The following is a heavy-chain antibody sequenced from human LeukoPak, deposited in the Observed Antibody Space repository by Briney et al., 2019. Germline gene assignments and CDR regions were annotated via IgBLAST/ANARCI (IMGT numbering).Heavy chain of an antibody. D-gene: IGHD6-19*01. V-gene: IGHV4-38-2*01. J-gene: IGHJ4*02. Sequence: SETLSLTCAVSGYSISSGYYWGRIRQPPGKGLEWIGSIYHSGSTYYNPSLKSRVTISVDTSKNLFSLKLSSVTAADTAVYYRASESYSSGWYDYWGQGTLVTVSS. CDR3: ASESYSSGWYDY. CDR2: IYHSGST. CDR1: GYSISSGYY.